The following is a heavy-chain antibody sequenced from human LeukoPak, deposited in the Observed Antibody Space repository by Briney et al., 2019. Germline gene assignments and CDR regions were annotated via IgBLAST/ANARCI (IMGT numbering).Heavy chain of an antibody. V-gene: IGHV3-23*01. CDR1: GFTFNNYA. CDR2: ISGSGDST. Sequence: GGSLRLSCAASGFTFNNYAMRWVRQAPGKGLEWVSAISGSGDSTYNADSVKGRFTISRDNSKNKLYLQMNSLRVEDTAVYYCAKDRYIIVTSDLDSWGQGTLVTVSS. D-gene: IGHD2-21*01. J-gene: IGHJ4*02. CDR3: AKDRYIIVTSDLDS.